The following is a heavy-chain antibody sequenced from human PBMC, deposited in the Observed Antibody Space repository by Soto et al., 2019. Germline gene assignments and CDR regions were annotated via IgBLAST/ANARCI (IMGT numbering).Heavy chain of an antibody. Sequence: GESLQISCKGSGYSFTSYWIGCVRQMPGKGLEWMGIIYPGDSDTRYSPSFQGQVTISADKSISTAYLQWSSLKASDTAMYYCARHVGSGSYADWYFDIWGRGTLVTVSS. CDR1: GYSFTSYW. V-gene: IGHV5-51*01. CDR3: ARHVGSGSYADWYFDI. J-gene: IGHJ2*01. CDR2: IYPGDSDT. D-gene: IGHD3-10*01.